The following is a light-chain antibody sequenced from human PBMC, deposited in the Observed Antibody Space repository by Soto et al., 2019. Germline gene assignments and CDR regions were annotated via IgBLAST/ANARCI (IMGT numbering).Light chain of an antibody. CDR1: QSVSHN. V-gene: IGKV3-15*01. CDR3: QQSNNWPYT. Sequence: EILMTQSPATRSVSPGERATLSCRASQSVSHNLAWYQQKPGQAPRLLFYGASTRATGIPARFSGSGSGTDFTLTISSLQSEDFAVYYCQQSNNWPYTFGQGTKLEI. CDR2: GAS. J-gene: IGKJ2*01.